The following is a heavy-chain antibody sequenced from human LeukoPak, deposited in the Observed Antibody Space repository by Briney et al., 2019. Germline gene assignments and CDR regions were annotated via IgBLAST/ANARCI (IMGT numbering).Heavy chain of an antibody. CDR1: GYTFTGYY. V-gene: IGHV1-2*02. CDR3: ARDLYYYDSSGLLNY. J-gene: IGHJ4*02. D-gene: IGHD3-22*01. Sequence: ASVKVSCKASGYTFTGYYMHWVRQAPGQGLEWMGWINPNSGGTNYAQKFQGRVTMTRDTSISTAYMELSRLRSDDTAVYYCARDLYYYDSSGLLNYWGQGTLVTVSS. CDR2: INPNSGGT.